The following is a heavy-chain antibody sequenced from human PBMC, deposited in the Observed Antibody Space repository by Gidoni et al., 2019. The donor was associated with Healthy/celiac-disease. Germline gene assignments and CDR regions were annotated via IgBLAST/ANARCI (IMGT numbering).Heavy chain of an antibody. Sequence: QVQLVQSGSELKKPGASVKVSCKASGSTFTSYAMNWVRQARGQGLEWMGWINTNTGNPTYAQGFTGRFVFSLDPSVSTAYLQISSLKAEDTAVYYCARAVTEDPLVVPSPLVYWGQGTLVTVSS. CDR1: GSTFTSYA. CDR2: INTNTGNP. V-gene: IGHV7-4-1*02. J-gene: IGHJ4*02. CDR3: ARAVTEDPLVVPSPLVY. D-gene: IGHD2-15*01.